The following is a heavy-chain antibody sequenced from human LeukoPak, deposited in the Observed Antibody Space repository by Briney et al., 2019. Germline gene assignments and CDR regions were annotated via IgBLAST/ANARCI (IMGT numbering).Heavy chain of an antibody. D-gene: IGHD3-22*01. CDR3: ARVQYYYDSSGYAPFDY. Sequence: PGGSLRLSCAASGFTFSSYSMNWVRQAPGKGLEWVAYISSDTDTMYYADSVKGRFTISRDNTKNSLYLQMNSLRAEDTAVYYCARVQYYYDSSGYAPFDYWGQGTLVTVSS. CDR2: ISSDTDTM. CDR1: GFTFSSYS. J-gene: IGHJ4*02. V-gene: IGHV3-48*04.